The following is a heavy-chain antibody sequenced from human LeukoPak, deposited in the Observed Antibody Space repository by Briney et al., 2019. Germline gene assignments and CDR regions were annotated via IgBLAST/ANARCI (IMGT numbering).Heavy chain of an antibody. V-gene: IGHV3-21*01. CDR2: ISESSSFI. CDR1: GFTFRNYN. CDR3: ARQRGYCSSGVCRGWFDP. D-gene: IGHD2-8*01. J-gene: IGHJ5*02. Sequence: GGSLRLSCAASGFTFRNYNMNWVRQAPGKGLEWVSSISESSSFIQYADSLKGRFAISRDNAKNSLYLQMNSLRAEDTAVYYCARQRGYCSSGVCRGWFDPWGQGPLVTVSS.